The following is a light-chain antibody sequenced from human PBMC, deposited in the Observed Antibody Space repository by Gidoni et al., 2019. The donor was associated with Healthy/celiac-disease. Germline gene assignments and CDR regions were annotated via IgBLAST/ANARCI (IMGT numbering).Light chain of an antibody. J-gene: IGKJ1*01. V-gene: IGKV1-39*01. CDR2: AAS. Sequence: DIQMTQSPSSLAASVGDSVCITCRASQSISSYLNWYQQKPGKAPKLLLYAASSLQSGVPSRFSGSGSGTDFTLTISRLQPEDFATYYCQQSYRTPQTFXQXTKVEIK. CDR1: QSISSY. CDR3: QQSYRTPQT.